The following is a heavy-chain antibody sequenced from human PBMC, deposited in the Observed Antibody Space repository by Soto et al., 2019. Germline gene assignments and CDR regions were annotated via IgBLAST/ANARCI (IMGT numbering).Heavy chain of an antibody. CDR3: ARMVGADNWNYVEAFDI. V-gene: IGHV4-39*01. CDR1: GGSISSSSYY. CDR2: IYYSGST. J-gene: IGHJ3*02. D-gene: IGHD1-7*01. Sequence: SETLSLTCTVSGGSISSSSYYWGWIRQPPGKGLEWIGSIYYSGSTYYNPSLKSRVTISVDTSKNQFSLKLSSVTAADTAVYYCARMVGADNWNYVEAFDIWGQGTMVTVSS.